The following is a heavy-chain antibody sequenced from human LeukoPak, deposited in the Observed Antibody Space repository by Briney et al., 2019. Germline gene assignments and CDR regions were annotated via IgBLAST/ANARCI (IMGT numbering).Heavy chain of an antibody. CDR2: ISSSSSYI. CDR3: ARARGEYSGYDLDS. D-gene: IGHD5-12*01. J-gene: IGHJ4*02. CDR1: GFTFSSYS. Sequence: PGGSLRLSCAASGFTFSSYSMNWVRQAPGKGLEWVSSISSSSSYIYYADSVKGRFTISRDNAKNSLYLQMNSLRAEDTAVYYCARARGEYSGYDLDSWGQGTLVTVSS. V-gene: IGHV3-21*01.